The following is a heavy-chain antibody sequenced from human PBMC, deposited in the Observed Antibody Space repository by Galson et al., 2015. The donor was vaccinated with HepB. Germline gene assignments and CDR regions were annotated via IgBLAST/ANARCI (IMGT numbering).Heavy chain of an antibody. CDR1: GGTFSSYA. V-gene: IGHV1-69*06. Sequence: SVKVSCKASGGTFSSYAISWVRQAPGQGLEWMGGIIPIFGTANYAQKFQGRVTITADKSTSTAYMELSSLRSEDTAVYYCARHRPKFPWWDYTNWFDPWGQGTLVTVSS. J-gene: IGHJ5*02. D-gene: IGHD2-8*02. CDR2: IIPIFGTA. CDR3: ARHRPKFPWWDYTNWFDP.